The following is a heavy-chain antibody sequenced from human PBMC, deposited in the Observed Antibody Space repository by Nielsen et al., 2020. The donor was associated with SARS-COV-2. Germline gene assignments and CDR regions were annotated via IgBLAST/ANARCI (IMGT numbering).Heavy chain of an antibody. Sequence: GSLRLSCAASGFTFSSYDIHWVRQAPGKGLEWVAVISYDGSNKYYADSVKGRFTISRDNSKSTLSLQMSSLRSPDTAVYYCAKLTDAPGSYYNGLDVWGQGTTVTVSS. J-gene: IGHJ6*02. V-gene: IGHV3-30*18. CDR1: GFTFSSYD. CDR3: AKLTDAPGSYYNGLDV. D-gene: IGHD3-9*01. CDR2: ISYDGSNK.